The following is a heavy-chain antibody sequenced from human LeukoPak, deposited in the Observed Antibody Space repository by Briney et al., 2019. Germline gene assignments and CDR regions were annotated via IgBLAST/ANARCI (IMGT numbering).Heavy chain of an antibody. CDR1: GVSISMFY. CDR2: SSNIEGT. CDR3: ARVKGSNWLDP. J-gene: IGHJ5*02. D-gene: IGHD6-6*01. Sequence: SETLSLTCTVSGVSISMFYWTWIGQPPGKGLEWIGYSSNIEGTYYNPSLKSRVTISLDTSKNQFSLRLNSVTAADTAVYYCARVKGSNWLDPWGQGTLVTVSS. V-gene: IGHV4-59*01.